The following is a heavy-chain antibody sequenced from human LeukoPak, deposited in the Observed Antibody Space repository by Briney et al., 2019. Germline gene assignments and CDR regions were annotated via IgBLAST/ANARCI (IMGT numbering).Heavy chain of an antibody. CDR2: ISWNSGSI. Sequence: GGSLRLSCAASGFTFDDYAMHWVRQAPGKGLEWVSGISWNSGSIGYADSVKGRFTISRDNAKNSLYLQMNSLRAEDTAVYYCAKVKGFGEFLANDAFDIWGQGTMVTVSS. D-gene: IGHD3-10*01. CDR3: AKVKGFGEFLANDAFDI. V-gene: IGHV3-9*01. CDR1: GFTFDDYA. J-gene: IGHJ3*02.